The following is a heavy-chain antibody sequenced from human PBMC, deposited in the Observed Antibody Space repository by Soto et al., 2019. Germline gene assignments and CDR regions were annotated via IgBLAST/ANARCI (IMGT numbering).Heavy chain of an antibody. V-gene: IGHV4-59*12. CDR3: VRVGVGIGNHFDS. CDR2: IHYSGRT. CDR1: NGSISGFY. J-gene: IGHJ4*02. D-gene: IGHD1-26*01. Sequence: SDTLSLTCSVSNGSISGFYWTWLRQPPGKILEWIGYIHYSGRTDYNPSLTSRATMSVDTSKNQFSLNLKSITAADTAVYYCVRVGVGIGNHFDSWGRGXLVTVSS.